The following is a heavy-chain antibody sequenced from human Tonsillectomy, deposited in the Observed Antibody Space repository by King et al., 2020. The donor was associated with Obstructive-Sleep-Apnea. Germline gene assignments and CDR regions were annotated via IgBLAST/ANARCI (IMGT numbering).Heavy chain of an antibody. CDR1: GYSFSSYG. D-gene: IGHD3-22*01. J-gene: IGHJ6*02. CDR2: ISDYDGKT. V-gene: IGHV1-18*01. CDR3: ARAGYYDSSGSRNYHYYGMDG. Sequence: QLVQSGDEVKEPGASVRVSCKASGYSFSSYGISWVRQAPGQGLEWLGWISDYDGKTNYAQKAQGRVTMTTHTSTRTAYMTLRSLRSDDTAVYYCARAGYYDSSGSRNYHYYGMDGWGQGTTVTVSS.